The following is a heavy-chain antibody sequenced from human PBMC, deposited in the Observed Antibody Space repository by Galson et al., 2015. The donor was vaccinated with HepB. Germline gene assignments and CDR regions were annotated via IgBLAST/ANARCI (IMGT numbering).Heavy chain of an antibody. CDR1: GGSITSTGYY. Sequence: ETLSLTCSVSGGSITSTGYYWAWIRQPPGRGLEWIGDMSYSGTPYYNPSLGSRVSISVDTSKNNFSLRLSSVTASDAAIYYCATGRSVNRVVRYHYYGLDVWGQRTTVTVS. D-gene: IGHD3-3*01. J-gene: IGHJ6*02. CDR2: MSYSGTP. V-gene: IGHV4-39*07. CDR3: ATGRSVNRVVRYHYYGLDV.